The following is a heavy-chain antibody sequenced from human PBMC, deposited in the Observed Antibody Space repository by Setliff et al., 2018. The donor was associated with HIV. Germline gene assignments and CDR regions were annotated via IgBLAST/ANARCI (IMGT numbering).Heavy chain of an antibody. CDR3: ARLHPGGYDPYYYNYYMDV. D-gene: IGHD5-12*01. J-gene: IGHJ6*03. CDR1: GYSISSGYY. CDR2: IYHSGGT. Sequence: PSETLSLTCAVSGYSISSGYYWGWIRQPPGRGLEWIGNIYHSGGTHYNPSLRSRVTISVDTSKNQFSLRLSSVTAADTAVYYCARLHPGGYDPYYYNYYMDVWGRGTTVTVSS. V-gene: IGHV4-38-2*01.